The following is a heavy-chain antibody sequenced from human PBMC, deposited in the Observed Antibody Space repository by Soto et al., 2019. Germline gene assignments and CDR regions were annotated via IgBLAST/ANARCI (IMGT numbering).Heavy chain of an antibody. CDR3: AKGLDRRAAWIFDY. J-gene: IGHJ4*02. Sequence: EVQLLESGGGLVQPGGSLRLSCAASGFTFSSYAMSWVRQAPGKGLQWVSAISGSGGSTYYANSVKGGFTISRDNSKNTLYLQMNSMRAEDTAVYYCAKGLDRRAAWIFDYWGQGTLVTVSS. CDR2: ISGSGGST. CDR1: GFTFSSYA. V-gene: IGHV3-23*01. D-gene: IGHD6-6*01.